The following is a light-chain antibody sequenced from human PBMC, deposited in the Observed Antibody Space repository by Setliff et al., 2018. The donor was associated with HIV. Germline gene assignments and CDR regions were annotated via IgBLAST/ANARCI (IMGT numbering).Light chain of an antibody. Sequence: QSVLTQPASVSGSPGPSITISCAGTSSDVGGYNYVSWYQQHPGKAPKLMIYEVSNRPSGVSNRFSGSKSGNTASLTISGLQAEDEADYYCSSYTTSSTLYVFGTGTKGT. CDR3: SSYTTSSTLYV. J-gene: IGLJ1*01. CDR2: EVS. V-gene: IGLV2-14*01. CDR1: SSDVGGYNY.